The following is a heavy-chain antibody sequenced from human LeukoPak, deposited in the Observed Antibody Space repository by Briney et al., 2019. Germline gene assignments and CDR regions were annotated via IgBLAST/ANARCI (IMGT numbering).Heavy chain of an antibody. CDR2: IDIDGSST. CDR1: GFTFSTYW. Sequence: GGSLRLSCAASGFTFSTYWMHWVRQAPGKGLVWVSRIDIDGSSTEYADSVKGRFTISRGNAKNTLHLQMNSLRVEDTAVYYCARETDTSGSLHFDSWGQGTLVTVSS. D-gene: IGHD3-10*01. CDR3: ARETDTSGSLHFDS. J-gene: IGHJ4*02. V-gene: IGHV3-74*01.